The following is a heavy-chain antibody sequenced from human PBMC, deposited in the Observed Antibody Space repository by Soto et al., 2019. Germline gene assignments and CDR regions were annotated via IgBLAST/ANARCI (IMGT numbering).Heavy chain of an antibody. D-gene: IGHD2-2*01. CDR2: INPSGGST. CDR3: ARDDIWRDIVVVPAAPHYYYGMDV. Sequence: GASVKVSCKASGYTFTSYYMHWVRQAPGQGLEWMGIINPSGGSTGYAQKFQGRVTMTRDTSTSTVYMELSSLRSEDTAVYYCARDDIWRDIVVVPAAPHYYYGMDVWGQGTTVTVSS. J-gene: IGHJ6*02. V-gene: IGHV1-46*01. CDR1: GYTFTSYY.